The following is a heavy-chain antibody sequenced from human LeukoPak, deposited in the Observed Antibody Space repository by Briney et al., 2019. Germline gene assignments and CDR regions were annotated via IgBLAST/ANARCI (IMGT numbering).Heavy chain of an antibody. J-gene: IGHJ6*03. V-gene: IGHV4-39*07. D-gene: IGHD2-2*01. Sequence: SETLSLTCTVSGASVTSTGYCWAWLRQPPGKGLEWIGSIYDNGNTYYNPPLTSRVTLSLDASKNQFSLKLSSVTAADTAVYYCAREEYAFNSYMDFWGKGTTVTVSS. CDR3: AREEYAFNSYMDF. CDR1: GASVTSTGYC. CDR2: IYDNGNT.